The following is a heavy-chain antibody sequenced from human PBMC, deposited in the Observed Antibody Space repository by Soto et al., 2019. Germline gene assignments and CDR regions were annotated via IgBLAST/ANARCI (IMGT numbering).Heavy chain of an antibody. J-gene: IGHJ4*02. Sequence: QVQLVQSGAEVKKPGASVKVSCKASGYSFSVYHIHWVRQAPGQGLEWMGWINPNSGGTNSAQKSQGRVTMTRDMSISTAYMELSRLRSDDTAVYYCATEGDYYWGQGTLVTVSS. V-gene: IGHV1-2*02. CDR3: ATEGDYY. CDR2: INPNSGGT. D-gene: IGHD3-16*01. CDR1: GYSFSVYH.